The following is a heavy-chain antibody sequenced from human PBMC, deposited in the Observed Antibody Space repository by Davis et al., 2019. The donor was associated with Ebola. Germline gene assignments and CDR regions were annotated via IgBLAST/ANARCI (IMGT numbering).Heavy chain of an antibody. Sequence: GESLKISCAASGFTFSGSAMHWVRQASGKGLEWVGRIRSKANSYATAYAASVKGRFTISRDDSKNTAYLQMNSLKTEDTAVYHCTSTYSSGRTHSGDYWGQGTLVTVSS. CDR1: GFTFSGSA. D-gene: IGHD6-19*01. J-gene: IGHJ4*02. CDR3: TSTYSSGRTHSGDY. V-gene: IGHV3-73*01. CDR2: IRSKANSYAT.